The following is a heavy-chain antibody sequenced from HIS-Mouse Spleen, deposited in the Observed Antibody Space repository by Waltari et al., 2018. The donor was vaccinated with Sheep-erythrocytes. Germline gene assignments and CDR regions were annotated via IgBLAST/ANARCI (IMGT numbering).Heavy chain of an antibody. Sequence: QVQLVQSGAEVKKPGSPVKVSCKASGGTFRRYDNSRLRQAPGQGLEWMGRIIPILGIANYAQKFQGRVTITADKSTSTAYMELSSLRSEDTAVYYCAQTGATTPHFDYWGQGTLVTVSS. CDR2: IIPILGIA. CDR1: GGTFRRYD. J-gene: IGHJ4*02. V-gene: IGHV1-69*04. CDR3: AQTGATTPHFDY. D-gene: IGHD1-26*01.